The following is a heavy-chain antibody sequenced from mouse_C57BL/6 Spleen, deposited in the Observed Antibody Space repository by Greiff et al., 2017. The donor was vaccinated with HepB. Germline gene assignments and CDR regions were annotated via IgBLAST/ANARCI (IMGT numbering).Heavy chain of an antibody. V-gene: IGHV3-6*01. CDR1: GYSITSGYY. J-gene: IGHJ3*01. D-gene: IGHD2-10*02. Sequence: DVKLQESGPGLVKPSQSLSLTCSVTGYSITSGYYWNWIRQFPGNKLEWMGYISYDGSNNYNPSLKNRISITRDTSKNQFFLKLNSVTTEDTATYYCAREEYGSSPWLAYLGQGTRVTVSA. CDR3: AREEYGSSPWLAY. CDR2: ISYDGSN.